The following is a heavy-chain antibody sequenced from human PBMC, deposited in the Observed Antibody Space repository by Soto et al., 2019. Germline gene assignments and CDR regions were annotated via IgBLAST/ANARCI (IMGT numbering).Heavy chain of an antibody. D-gene: IGHD6-13*01. V-gene: IGHV2-5*02. CDR1: GFSLSTRGVG. CDR3: AHIGVSRWFDF. J-gene: IGHJ4*02. Sequence: SGPTLVNPTQALTLTCTFSGFSLSTRGVGVGWIRQPPGKALEWLALIYWDDDKRYSPSLKTRLTITKDISKNQVVLTMTNMEPIDTATYSCAHIGVSRWFDFWGQGTLVTVSS. CDR2: IYWDDDK.